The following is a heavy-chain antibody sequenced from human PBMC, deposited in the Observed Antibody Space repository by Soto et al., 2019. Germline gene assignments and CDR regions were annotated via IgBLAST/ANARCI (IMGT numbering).Heavy chain of an antibody. J-gene: IGHJ4*02. CDR1: RYSFTTYA. CDR2: IDAGNGDT. CDR3: ARDPGTGAALRAYHFDY. Sequence: ASVKVSCKASRYSFTTYALHWVRQAPGQRLEWMGWIDAGNGDTKYSEKFQGRVTITRDTSANTAYMELSSLRSEDTSVYYCARDPGTGAALRAYHFDYWGQGTLVTVSS. V-gene: IGHV1-3*01. D-gene: IGHD1-1*01.